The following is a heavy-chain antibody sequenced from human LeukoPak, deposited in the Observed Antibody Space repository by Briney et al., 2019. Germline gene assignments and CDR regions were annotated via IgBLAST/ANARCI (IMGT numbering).Heavy chain of an antibody. CDR2: MNPNSGNT. CDR3: ARDAYGDYDY. D-gene: IGHD4-17*01. Sequence: ASMKVSCKASGYTFTSYDINWVRQATGQGLEWMGWMNPNSGNTGYAQKFQGRVTMTRDTSTSTVYMELSSLRSEDTAVYYCARDAYGDYDYWGQGTLVTVSS. CDR1: GYTFTSYD. J-gene: IGHJ4*02. V-gene: IGHV1-8*01.